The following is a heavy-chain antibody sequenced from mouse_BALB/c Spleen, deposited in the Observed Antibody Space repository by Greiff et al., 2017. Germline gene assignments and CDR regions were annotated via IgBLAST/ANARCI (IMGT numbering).Heavy chain of an antibody. CDR3: TRDYYGSSYQFDY. D-gene: IGHD1-1*01. J-gene: IGHJ2*01. V-gene: IGHV6-6*02. Sequence: EVQLVESGGGLVQPGGSVKLSCVASGFTFSNYWMNWVRQSPEKGLEWVAEIRLKSNNYATHYAESVKGRFTISRDDSKSSVYLQMNNLRAEDTGIYYCTRDYYGSSYQFDYWGQGTTLTVSP. CDR1: GFTFSNYW. CDR2: IRLKSNNYAT.